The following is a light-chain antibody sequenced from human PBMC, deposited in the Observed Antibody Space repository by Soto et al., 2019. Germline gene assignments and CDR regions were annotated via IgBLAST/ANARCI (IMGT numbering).Light chain of an antibody. CDR2: DAS. CDR1: QDIKNY. CDR3: QQYDNLPPYT. J-gene: IGKJ2*01. V-gene: IGKV1-33*01. Sequence: DIQMTQSPSSLSASVGDRVTITCQASQDIKNYLNWYQQKPGKAPKLLIYDASNLGTEVPSRFSGSGSGTDFSFTISSLQPEDIATYYCQQYDNLPPYTFGQGTKLEIK.